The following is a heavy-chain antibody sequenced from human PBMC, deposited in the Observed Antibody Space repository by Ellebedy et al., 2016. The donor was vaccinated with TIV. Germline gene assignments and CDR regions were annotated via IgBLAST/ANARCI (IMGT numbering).Heavy chain of an antibody. Sequence: ASVKVSCKASGYTFTGYYMHWVRQAPGQGLEWMGWINPNSGGTNYAQKFQGRVTMTRDTSISTAYMELSRLRSDDTAVYYCARDKVVYSRIAVAGPKYYFDYWGQGTLVTVSS. D-gene: IGHD6-19*01. CDR2: INPNSGGT. J-gene: IGHJ4*02. CDR1: GYTFTGYY. V-gene: IGHV1-2*02. CDR3: ARDKVVYSRIAVAGPKYYFDY.